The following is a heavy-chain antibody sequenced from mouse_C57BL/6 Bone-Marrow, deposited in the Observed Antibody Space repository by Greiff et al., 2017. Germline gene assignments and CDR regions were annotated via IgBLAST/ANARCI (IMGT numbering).Heavy chain of an antibody. D-gene: IGHD2-1*01. CDR2: LWSGGST. CDR1: GFSLTSYG. J-gene: IGHJ4*01. CDR3: ATYGNYAMDY. Sequence: QVQLQQSGPGLVQPSQSLSITCTVSGFSLTSYGVHWVRQSPGKGLAWLGVLWSGGSTDYTAAFISRLSLSKDNSKSQVFFKMNSLQADDTAIYYCATYGNYAMDYWGQGTSVTGSS. V-gene: IGHV2-2*01.